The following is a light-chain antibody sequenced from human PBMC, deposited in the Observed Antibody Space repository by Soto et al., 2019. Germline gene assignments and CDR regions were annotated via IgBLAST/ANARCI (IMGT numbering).Light chain of an antibody. CDR2: KVS. V-gene: IGKV2-30*02. CDR3: MQGISFT. Sequence: IVMTQSPLSLPVTLGQPASISCRSSQSIVHIDGNTYLNWVQQRPGQSPRRLIYKVSNRDSGVPDRFSGSGSGTDFTLSSSRVEADDVGVYYCMQGISFTFGQGTRVEIK. CDR1: QSIVHIDGNTY. J-gene: IGKJ1*01.